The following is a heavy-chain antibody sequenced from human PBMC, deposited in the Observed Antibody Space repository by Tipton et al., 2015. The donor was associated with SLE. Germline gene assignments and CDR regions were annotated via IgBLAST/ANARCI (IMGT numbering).Heavy chain of an antibody. CDR1: GGSISSYY. Sequence: TLSLTCTVSGGSISSYYRSWIRQPPGKGLEWIGYIYYSGSTNYNPSLKSRVTISVDTSKNQFSLKLSSVTAADTAVYYCARDPGDGYNYGAFDIWGQGTMVTVSS. CDR3: ARDPGDGYNYGAFDI. J-gene: IGHJ3*02. D-gene: IGHD5-24*01. V-gene: IGHV4-59*01. CDR2: IYYSGST.